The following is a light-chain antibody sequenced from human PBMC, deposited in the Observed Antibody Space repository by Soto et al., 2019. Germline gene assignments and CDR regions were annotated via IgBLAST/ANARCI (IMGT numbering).Light chain of an antibody. CDR1: QGIGNY. CDR2: GAS. Sequence: DIQMTQSPSSLAASVGNRVTISCRSSQGIGNYLAWYQQKPGKVPKLLIYGASTLQSGVSSRFTGSGSGTDFTLTISSLQPEDVATYYCKSYNWFPITFGPGTKVHIK. J-gene: IGKJ3*01. CDR3: KSYNWFPIT. V-gene: IGKV1-27*01.